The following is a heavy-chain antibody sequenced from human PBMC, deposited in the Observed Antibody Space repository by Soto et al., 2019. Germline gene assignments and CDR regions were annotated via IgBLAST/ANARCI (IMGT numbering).Heavy chain of an antibody. CDR2: INPILSMS. CDR1: GDTFSFYS. CDR3: ASSYGSGYRDFDY. V-gene: IGHV1-69*02. J-gene: IGHJ4*02. D-gene: IGHD3-10*01. Sequence: QVQLVQSGAEVKKPGSSVRVSCKASGDTFSFYSINWVRQAPGLGLEWMGRINPILSMSNYAQRFQGRVTVTADKSTSTVYMELSSLRSEDTAMYYCASSYGSGYRDFDYWGQGALVTVSS.